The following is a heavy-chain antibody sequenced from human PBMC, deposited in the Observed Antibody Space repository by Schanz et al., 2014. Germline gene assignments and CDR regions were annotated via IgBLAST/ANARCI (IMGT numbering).Heavy chain of an antibody. J-gene: IGHJ4*02. CDR1: GFTLSSYA. Sequence: QVQLVESGGGVVQPGRSLRLSCAAYGFTLSSYAMHWVRQAPGKGLEWVAVISYDGSNKYYADSVKGRFTISRVNSKNTLYLQMNTLRAEDTAVYYCARDRGYCSGGSCLTFDYWGQGTLVTVSS. V-gene: IGHV3-30-3*01. CDR2: ISYDGSNK. D-gene: IGHD2-15*01. CDR3: ARDRGYCSGGSCLTFDY.